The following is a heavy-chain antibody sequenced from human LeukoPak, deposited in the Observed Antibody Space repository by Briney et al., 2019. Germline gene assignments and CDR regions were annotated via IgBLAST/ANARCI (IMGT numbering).Heavy chain of an antibody. D-gene: IGHD2-2*01. V-gene: IGHV3-23*01. CDR2: ISGSGGST. Sequence: GGSLRLSCAASGFTFSSYAMSWVRQAPGKGLEWVSAISGSGGSTYYADSVKGRFTISRDNSKNTLYLQVNSLRAEDTAVYYCAKESWRVPAARPTYYFDYWGQGTLVTVSS. CDR1: GFTFSSYA. CDR3: AKESWRVPAARPTYYFDY. J-gene: IGHJ4*02.